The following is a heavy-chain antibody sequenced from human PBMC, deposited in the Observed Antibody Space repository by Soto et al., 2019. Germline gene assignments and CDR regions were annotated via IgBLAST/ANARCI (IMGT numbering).Heavy chain of an antibody. Sequence: PSETLSLTCTVSGGSISSGGYYLSWIRQHPGKGLEWIGYIYYSGSTYYNPSLKSRVTISVDTSKNQFSLKLSSVTAADTAVYYCARGEGYSYGIDYWGQGTLVTVSS. CDR1: GGSISSGGYY. CDR2: IYYSGST. J-gene: IGHJ4*02. CDR3: ARGEGYSYGIDY. V-gene: IGHV4-31*03. D-gene: IGHD5-18*01.